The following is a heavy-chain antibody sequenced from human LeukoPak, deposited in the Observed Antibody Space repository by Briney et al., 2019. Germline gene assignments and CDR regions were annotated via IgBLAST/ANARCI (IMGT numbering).Heavy chain of an antibody. CDR1: GYSISSGYY. Sequence: SETLSLSCTVSGYSISSGYYWGWVRQPPGKGLQWIGNIHQSGSTYYNPSVKSRVSISMDTSKNQFSLKLNSVTAADTAVYYCARDSDHTSMLFKGFDYWGQGTLVTVSS. V-gene: IGHV4-38-2*02. J-gene: IGHJ4*02. CDR2: IHQSGST. D-gene: IGHD5-18*01. CDR3: ARDSDHTSMLFKGFDY.